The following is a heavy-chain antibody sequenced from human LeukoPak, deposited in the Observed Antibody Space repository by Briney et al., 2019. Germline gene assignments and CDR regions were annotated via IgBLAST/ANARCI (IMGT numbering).Heavy chain of an antibody. J-gene: IGHJ4*02. CDR2: IFRNGNGA. CDR1: GFTFATYT. Sequence: GGSLRLSCAASGFTFATYTMNWVRQAPGKGLEWLSGIFRNGNGASYADSVKGRFTISRDNAKSTLYLQMNRLRVEDTAIYYCAKDREPVGRWNFDFWGEGPLVSVSS. V-gene: IGHV3-23*05. D-gene: IGHD4-23*01. CDR3: AKDREPVGRWNFDF.